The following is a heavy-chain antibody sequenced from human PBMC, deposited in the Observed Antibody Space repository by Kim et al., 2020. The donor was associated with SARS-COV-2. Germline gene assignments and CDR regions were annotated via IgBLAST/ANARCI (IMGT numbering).Heavy chain of an antibody. Sequence: SETLSLTCAVYGGSFSGYYWSWIRQPPGKGLEWIGEINHSGSTNYNPSLKSRVTISVDTSKNQFSLKLSSVTAADTAVYYCARELYGSGSTLDYWGQGTLVTVSS. J-gene: IGHJ4*02. CDR1: GGSFSGYY. D-gene: IGHD3-10*01. CDR3: ARELYGSGSTLDY. V-gene: IGHV4-34*01. CDR2: INHSGST.